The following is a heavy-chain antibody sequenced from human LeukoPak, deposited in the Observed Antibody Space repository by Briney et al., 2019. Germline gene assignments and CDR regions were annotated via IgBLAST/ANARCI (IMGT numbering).Heavy chain of an antibody. Sequence: GESLRLSCVVSGFTVSSDSMNWVRQAPGKGLEWVSVIYSGGTTYYSDSVKGRFTLSRDISKNSVYLQVKSLRAEDTAVYYCARGDYGSGLDTYAFDIWGQGTMVTVSS. CDR1: GFTVSSDS. J-gene: IGHJ3*02. CDR2: IYSGGTT. CDR3: ARGDYGSGLDTYAFDI. V-gene: IGHV3-53*01. D-gene: IGHD4-17*01.